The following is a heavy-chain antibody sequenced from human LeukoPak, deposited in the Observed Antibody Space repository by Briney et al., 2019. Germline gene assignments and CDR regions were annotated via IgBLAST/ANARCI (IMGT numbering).Heavy chain of an antibody. CDR2: MNPNSGNT. CDR3: ARIHVLRYFDWLLFDAFDI. V-gene: IGHV1-8*01. D-gene: IGHD3-9*01. J-gene: IGHJ3*02. Sequence: ASVKVSCKASGYTFTSYDINWVRQATGQGLEWMGWMNPNSGNTGYAQKFQGRVTMTRNTSISTAYMELSSLRSEDTAVYYCARIHVLRYFDWLLFDAFDIWGQGAMVTVSS. CDR1: GYTFTSYD.